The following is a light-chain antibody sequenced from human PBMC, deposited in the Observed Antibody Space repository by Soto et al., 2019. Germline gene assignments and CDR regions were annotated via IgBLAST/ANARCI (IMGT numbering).Light chain of an antibody. CDR2: DTS. V-gene: IGKV3-20*01. CDR1: QVIASSH. J-gene: IGKJ5*01. CDR3: QQYTNSIT. Sequence: DIVLTQSPGTLSLSPGERATLSCRASQVIASSHLAWHQQKPGQALRLLIFDTSRRATGIPDRFSGSGAETDFTLTINRLEPEDFAEYYCQQYTNSITFGQGTRLEIK.